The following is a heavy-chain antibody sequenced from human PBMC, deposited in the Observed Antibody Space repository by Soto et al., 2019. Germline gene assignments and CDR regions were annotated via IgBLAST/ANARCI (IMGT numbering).Heavy chain of an antibody. CDR1: GGSISNPIYY. V-gene: IGHV4-39*01. D-gene: IGHD3-9*01. CDR3: AGRTSLTSVDSFYWDVSGYNWVDP. CDR2: IFYSGSA. Sequence: ETLSLTCSVSGGSISNPIYYWAWFRQPPGKGLEWIGSIFYSGSAYYNPSLKSRVTMSVDTSQNQFSLKLSSVTAADTAVYYCAGRTSLTSVDSFYWDVSGYNWVDPRTRRTLVPVSA. J-gene: IGHJ5*01.